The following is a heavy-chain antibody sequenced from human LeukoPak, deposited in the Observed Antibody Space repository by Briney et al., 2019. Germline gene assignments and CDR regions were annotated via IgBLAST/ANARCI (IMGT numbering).Heavy chain of an antibody. CDR3: ARQAVAGFFDY. CDR2: ISYDGSNK. V-gene: IGHV3-30*04. Sequence: PGGSLRLSCAAPGFTFSSYAMHWVRQAPGKGLEWVAVISYDGSNKYYADSVKGRFTISRDNSKNTLYLQMNSLRAEDTAVHYCARQAVAGFFDYWGQGTLVTVSS. CDR1: GFTFSSYA. D-gene: IGHD6-19*01. J-gene: IGHJ4*02.